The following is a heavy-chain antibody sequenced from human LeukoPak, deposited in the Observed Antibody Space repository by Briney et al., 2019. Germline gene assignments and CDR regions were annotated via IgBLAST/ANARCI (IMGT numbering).Heavy chain of an antibody. V-gene: IGHV4-4*02. CDR2: INHSGST. CDR3: ARGLVGFLGTPPRTLDY. D-gene: IGHD3-3*01. CDR1: GDSINSLDL. J-gene: IGHJ4*02. Sequence: PSGTLSLTCTVSGDSINSLDLWSWVRQPPGKGLEWIGEINHSGSTNYNPSLKSRVTTSVDTSKNQFSLKLSSVTAADTAVYYCARGLVGFLGTPPRTLDYWGQGTLVTVSS.